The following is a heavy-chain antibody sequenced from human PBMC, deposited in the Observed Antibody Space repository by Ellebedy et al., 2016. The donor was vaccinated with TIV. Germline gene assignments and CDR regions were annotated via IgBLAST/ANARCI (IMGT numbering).Heavy chain of an antibody. CDR3: TRDQWLGRAYYFDY. J-gene: IGHJ4*02. Sequence: GGSLRLFCVASGFSFGHYWMTWVRQAPGKGLEGVANIKQDGSEKYYVDSVKGRFSISRDNAKNSLYLQMNSLRPEDTAVYYCTRDQWLGRAYYFDYWGQGTLLTVSS. CDR2: IKQDGSEK. CDR1: GFSFGHYW. D-gene: IGHD6-19*01. V-gene: IGHV3-7*01.